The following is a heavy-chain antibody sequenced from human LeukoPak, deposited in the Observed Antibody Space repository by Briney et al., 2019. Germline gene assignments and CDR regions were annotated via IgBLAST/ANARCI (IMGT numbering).Heavy chain of an antibody. CDR1: VYTFTSYF. Sequence: GASVKVSCKASVYTFTSYFIHWVRQAPGEGLEWMVISNPTGGSTRYAQKLQGRVTMTRDTSTSTVYMELSSLRYEDTAVYYCARGRVTATDGFDIWGQGTTVIVSS. V-gene: IGHV1-46*01. D-gene: IGHD2-21*02. CDR3: ARGRVTATDGFDI. J-gene: IGHJ3*02. CDR2: SNPTGGST.